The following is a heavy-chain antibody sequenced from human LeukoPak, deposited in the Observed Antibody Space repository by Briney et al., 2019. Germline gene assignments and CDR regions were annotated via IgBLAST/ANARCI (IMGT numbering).Heavy chain of an antibody. J-gene: IGHJ4*02. CDR2: IYHTGNN. D-gene: IGHD2/OR15-2a*01. CDR3: ARHPFSSPLDY. CDR1: GGSVSSDY. V-gene: IGHV4-59*08. Sequence: SETLSLTCTVSGGSVSSDYWSWIRQPPGKGLEWIGYIYHTGNNDYNPSLKSRATISLDTSKNQFSLKLTSVTAADTAVYFCARHPFSSPLDYWGQGTLVTVSS.